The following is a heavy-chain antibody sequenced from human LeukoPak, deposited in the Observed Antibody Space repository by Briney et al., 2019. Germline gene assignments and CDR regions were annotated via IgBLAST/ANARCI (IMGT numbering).Heavy chain of an antibody. Sequence: SQTLSLTCTVSGRSMSSGGYCWSWIRQHPGKGLEWIGYIYYSGSTYYNPSLKSRVTISVDTSKNQFSLKLSSVTAADTAVYYCARGVGFFTMVRGVIMSDNWFDPWGQGTLVTVSS. D-gene: IGHD3-10*01. J-gene: IGHJ5*02. CDR3: ARGVGFFTMVRGVIMSDNWFDP. CDR2: IYYSGST. V-gene: IGHV4-31*03. CDR1: GRSMSSGGYC.